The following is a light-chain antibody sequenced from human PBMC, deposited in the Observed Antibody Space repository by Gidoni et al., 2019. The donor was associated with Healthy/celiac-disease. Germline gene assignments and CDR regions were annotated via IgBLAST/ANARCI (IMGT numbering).Light chain of an antibody. V-gene: IGKV1-5*01. CDR1: QSISSR. Sequence: QITQSPSTLSASVGDSVTITCRASQSISSRLAWYQQKPGNAPKLLIYDASSLESGVPPRFSGSGSGTEFTLTISSLQPDDFATYYCQQYNSYPYTFGQGTKLEIK. CDR3: QQYNSYPYT. CDR2: DAS. J-gene: IGKJ2*01.